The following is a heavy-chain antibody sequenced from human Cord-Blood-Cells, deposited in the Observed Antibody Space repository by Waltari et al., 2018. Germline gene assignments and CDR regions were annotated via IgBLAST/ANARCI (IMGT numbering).Heavy chain of an antibody. V-gene: IGHV4-34*01. D-gene: IGHD3-3*01. J-gene: IGHJ3*02. CDR2: INHSGST. CDR1: GGSFSGYY. Sequence: QVQLQQWGAGLLKPSETLSLTCAVYGGSFSGYYWSWIHQPPGKGLEWIGEINHSGSTNYNPSLKSRVTISVDTSKNQFSLKLSSVTAADTAVYYCARGAGITIFGVVIISDAFDIWGQGTMVTVSS. CDR3: ARGAGITIFGVVIISDAFDI.